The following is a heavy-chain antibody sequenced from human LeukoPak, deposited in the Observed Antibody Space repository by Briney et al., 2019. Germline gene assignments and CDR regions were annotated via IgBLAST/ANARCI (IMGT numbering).Heavy chain of an antibody. CDR3: VTGYYEPFDN. J-gene: IGHJ4*02. V-gene: IGHV4-59*01. D-gene: IGHD3-22*01. CDR1: GASLSSYY. Sequence: SETLSLTCSVSGASLSSYYWGWIRQSPGKGLEWLGYISDTGKTDYNPSLKSRGTLSLDTSKDQFSLRLTSVTAADTAVYYCVTGYYEPFDNWGQGTLVTVSS. CDR2: ISDTGKT.